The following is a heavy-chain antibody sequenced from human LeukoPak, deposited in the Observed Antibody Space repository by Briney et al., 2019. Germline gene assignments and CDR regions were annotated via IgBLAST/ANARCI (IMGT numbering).Heavy chain of an antibody. J-gene: IGHJ4*02. CDR2: IYSGGST. Sequence: GGSLRLSCAASGFTVSSNYMSWVRQAPGKGLEWVSVIYSGGSTYYADSVKGRFTISRDNSKNTLYLQMNSLRAEDTAVYYCASGDKYYYDSSGYSDYWGQGTLVTVSS. D-gene: IGHD3-22*01. V-gene: IGHV3-53*01. CDR3: ASGDKYYYDSSGYSDY. CDR1: GFTVSSNY.